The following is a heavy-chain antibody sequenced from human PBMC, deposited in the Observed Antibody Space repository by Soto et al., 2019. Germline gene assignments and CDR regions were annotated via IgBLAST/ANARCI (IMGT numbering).Heavy chain of an antibody. V-gene: IGHV1-69*08. CDR1: GDTFSSYT. J-gene: IGHJ4*02. Sequence: QVQLVQSGAEVKKPGSSVKVSCKASGDTFSSYTISWVRQAPGQGLEWMGRIIPILGIANYAQKFQGRVTITADKSTSTAYMELSSLRSEETAVYYCAREVKGLAADWLDYWGQGTLVTVSS. D-gene: IGHD6-13*01. CDR2: IIPILGIA. CDR3: AREVKGLAADWLDY.